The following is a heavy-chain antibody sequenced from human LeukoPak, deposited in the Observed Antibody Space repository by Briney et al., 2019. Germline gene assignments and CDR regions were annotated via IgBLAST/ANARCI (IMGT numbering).Heavy chain of an antibody. V-gene: IGHV1-58*02. CDR2: IVVGSGDT. Sequence: SVKVSCKASRFTFISSGMQWVRQARGQRLEWIGWIVVGSGDTNYAQKFQERVTITRDMSTSTAYMELSSLRSEDTAVYYCAAPRRGPHTLMDPRDAFDIWGQGTMVTVSS. CDR3: AAPRRGPHTLMDPRDAFDI. J-gene: IGHJ3*02. CDR1: RFTFISSG. D-gene: IGHD5-18*01.